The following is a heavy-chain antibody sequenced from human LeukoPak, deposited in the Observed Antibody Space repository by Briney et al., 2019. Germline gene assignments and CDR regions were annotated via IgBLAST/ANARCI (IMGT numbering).Heavy chain of an antibody. Sequence: GESLRISCAASGFTFSDYYMSWIRQAPGKGLEWVSYICSSSTYTNYADSVRGRFTISRDNAKNSLYLQMNSLRAEDTAVYYCARANYDYVWGSYRFEPQFDYWGQGTLVTVSS. CDR1: GFTFSDYY. D-gene: IGHD3-16*02. V-gene: IGHV3-11*03. CDR3: ARANYDYVWGSYRFEPQFDY. J-gene: IGHJ4*02. CDR2: ICSSSTYT.